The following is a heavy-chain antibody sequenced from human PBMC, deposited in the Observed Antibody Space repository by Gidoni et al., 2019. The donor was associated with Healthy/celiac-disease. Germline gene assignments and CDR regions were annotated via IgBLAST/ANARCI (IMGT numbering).Heavy chain of an antibody. CDR3: ARVASQLWFGDQRDAFDI. Sequence: QVQLQESGPGLVKPSQTLSLTCTVSGGSISSGGYYWSWIRQHPGKGLEGIGYIYYSGSTYYNPSLKSRVTISVDTSKNQFSLKLSSVTAADTAVYYCARVASQLWFGDQRDAFDIWGQGTMVTVSS. V-gene: IGHV4-31*03. CDR2: IYYSGST. D-gene: IGHD3-10*01. J-gene: IGHJ3*02. CDR1: GGSISSGGYY.